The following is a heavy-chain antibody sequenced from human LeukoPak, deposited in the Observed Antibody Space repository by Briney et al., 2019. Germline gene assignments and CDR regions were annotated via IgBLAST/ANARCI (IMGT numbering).Heavy chain of an antibody. Sequence: PSETLSLTCAVYGGSFSGYYWSWIRQPPGKGLEWIGEINHSGSTNYNPSLKSRVTISVDTSKNQFSLKLSSVTAADTAVYYCARGSSTLAAPGAFDIWGQGTMVTVSS. J-gene: IGHJ3*02. D-gene: IGHD2-2*01. V-gene: IGHV4-34*01. CDR1: GGSFSGYY. CDR3: ARGSSTLAAPGAFDI. CDR2: INHSGST.